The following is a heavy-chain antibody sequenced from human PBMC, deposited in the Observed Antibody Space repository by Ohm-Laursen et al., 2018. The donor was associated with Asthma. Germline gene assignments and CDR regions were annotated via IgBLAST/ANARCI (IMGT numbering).Heavy chain of an antibody. V-gene: IGHV3-30*03. CDR2: ISKDGSNK. J-gene: IGHJ4*02. Sequence: SLRLSCAASGFTFRIYGMNWVRQAPGKGLEWVAVISKDGSNKYYAESVKGRFTISRDNSMNTLYVQMNSLRAEDTAVYYCARDHYYSSGTYFDYWGQGTLVTVSS. CDR1: GFTFRIYG. CDR3: ARDHYYSSGTYFDY. D-gene: IGHD3-10*01.